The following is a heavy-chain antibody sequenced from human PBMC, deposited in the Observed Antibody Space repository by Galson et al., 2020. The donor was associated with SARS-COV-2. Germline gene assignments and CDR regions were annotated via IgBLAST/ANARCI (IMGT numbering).Heavy chain of an antibody. V-gene: IGHV3-74*01. D-gene: IGHD3-10*01. CDR1: GFTFSSDW. Sequence: GESLKISCVASGFTFSSDWMHWVRQAPGKGPVWVSRINSDGSDRRYAASVKGRFTISRDNSKNTLYLQMNSLRAKDTAVYYCARYGDDYYGSGPYYFGMDVWGQGTTVTVSS. CDR2: INSDGSDR. CDR3: ARYGDDYYGSGPYYFGMDV. J-gene: IGHJ6*02.